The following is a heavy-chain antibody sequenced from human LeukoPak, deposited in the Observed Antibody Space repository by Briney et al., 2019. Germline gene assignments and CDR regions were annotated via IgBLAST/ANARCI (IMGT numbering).Heavy chain of an antibody. V-gene: IGHV4-38-2*02. CDR3: ARGVSGWYFWFDP. D-gene: IGHD6-19*01. J-gene: IGHJ5*02. CDR1: GYSISSGYY. CDR2: FYHSGST. Sequence: SETLSLTCTVSGYSISSGYYWGWIRQPPGKGLEWIGSFYHSGSTYYNPSFKSRVTISVDTSKDQFSLKLSSATAADTAVYYCARGVSGWYFWFDPWGQGTLVTVSS.